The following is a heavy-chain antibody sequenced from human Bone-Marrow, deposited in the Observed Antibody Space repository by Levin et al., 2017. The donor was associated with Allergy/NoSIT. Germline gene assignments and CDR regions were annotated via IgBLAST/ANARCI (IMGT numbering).Heavy chain of an antibody. CDR1: GFTFSSYW. V-gene: IGHV3-74*01. Sequence: QTSETLSLTCVASGFTFSSYWMYWVRQGPGEGLVWVSLINSDGSITPYADSVKGRFTISRDNAKNTLYLQMNSLRAEDTAVYYCARGGSYSTSSVGYWGQGTLVTVSS. D-gene: IGHD6-6*01. CDR3: ARGGSYSTSSVGY. CDR2: INSDGSIT. J-gene: IGHJ4*02.